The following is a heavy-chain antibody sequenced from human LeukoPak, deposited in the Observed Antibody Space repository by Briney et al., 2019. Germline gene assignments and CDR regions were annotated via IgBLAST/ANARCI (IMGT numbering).Heavy chain of an antibody. D-gene: IGHD5-24*01. Sequence: ASETLSLTCAVYGGSFSGYYWSWLRQPPGKGLEWIGEINHSGSTNYNPSLKSRVTISVDTSKNQFSLKLSSVTAADTAVYYCARGTRDGYNYYFDYWGQGTLVTVSS. CDR1: GGSFSGYY. CDR2: INHSGST. CDR3: ARGTRDGYNYYFDY. V-gene: IGHV4-34*01. J-gene: IGHJ4*02.